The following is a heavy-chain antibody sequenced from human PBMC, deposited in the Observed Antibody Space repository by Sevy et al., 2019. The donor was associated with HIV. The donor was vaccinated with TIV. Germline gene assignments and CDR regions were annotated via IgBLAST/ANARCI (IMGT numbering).Heavy chain of an antibody. CDR2: ISNSGTSM. CDR3: ARDLPRTATTVAHFDC. D-gene: IGHD4-17*01. V-gene: IGHV3-48*03. Sequence: GESLKISCVASGFTFSSYEMNWVRQAPGKGLEWVSYISNSGTSMYYSDSVKGRFTISRDNARNSLYLQMNSLRAEDTAVYYCARDLPRTATTVAHFDCWGQGTLVTVSS. CDR1: GFTFSSYE. J-gene: IGHJ4*02.